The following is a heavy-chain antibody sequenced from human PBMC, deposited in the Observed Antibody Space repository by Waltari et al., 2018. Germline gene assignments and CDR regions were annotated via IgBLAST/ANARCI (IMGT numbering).Heavy chain of an antibody. V-gene: IGHV4-34*01. CDR1: GGSFRAYS. CDR2: INHSGST. CDR3: ATTTLADFDFWSGYLG. J-gene: IGHJ4*02. Sequence: QVQLQQWGAGLLKPSETLSLTSAVYGGSFRAYSCSWMRQHPGKGLDVIGEINHSGSTNYNPSLKSRVTISVDTSKNQFSLTLSSVTAADTAVYYCATTTLADFDFWSGYLGWGQGTLVTVSS. D-gene: IGHD3-3*01.